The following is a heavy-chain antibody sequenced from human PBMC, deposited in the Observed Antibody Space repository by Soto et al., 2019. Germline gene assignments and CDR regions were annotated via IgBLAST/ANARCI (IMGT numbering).Heavy chain of an antibody. V-gene: IGHV3-53*01. J-gene: IGHJ4*02. CDR2: IYSGGST. CDR1: GVTVSINY. Sequence: RAVRVESVAPGVTVSINYMSRVRQAPGKGLEWVSVIYSGGSTYYADSVKGRFTISRDNSKNTLYLQMNSLRAEDTAVYYCARRYYYDSSGYLYYFDYWGQGTLVTVSS. D-gene: IGHD3-22*01. CDR3: ARRYYYDSSGYLYYFDY.